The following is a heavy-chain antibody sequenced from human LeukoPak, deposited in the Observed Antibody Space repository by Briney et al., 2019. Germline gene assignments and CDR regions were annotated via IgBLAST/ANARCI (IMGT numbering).Heavy chain of an antibody. CDR2: INAGSGNT. V-gene: IGHV1-3*01. D-gene: IGHD6-13*01. Sequence: ASVKVSCKASGYTFTSYAMHWVRQAPGQRLEWMGWINAGSGNTKYSQKFQGRVTITRDTSASTAYMELSSLRSEDTAVYYCAREATAAGTADFDYWGQGTLVTVSS. CDR1: GYTFTSYA. CDR3: AREATAAGTADFDY. J-gene: IGHJ4*02.